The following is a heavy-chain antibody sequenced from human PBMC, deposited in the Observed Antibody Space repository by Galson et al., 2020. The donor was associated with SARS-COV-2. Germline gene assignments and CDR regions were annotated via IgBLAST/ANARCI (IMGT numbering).Heavy chain of an antibody. CDR3: ARGRIGVVPAPMLGLGPYSEYSAMDG. J-gene: IGHJ6*02. CDR2: INHSGSA. Sequence: ETSETLSLTCAVYVGSFSGFSWSWVRQSPGKGLEWIGEINHSGSANYNPSLKSRVTISVGTSKNQFSLKLTSVTAAETGVYFCARGRIGVVPAPMLGLGPYSEYSAMDGWGQGTTITVSS. D-gene: IGHD2-2*01. CDR1: VGSFSGFS. V-gene: IGHV4-34*01.